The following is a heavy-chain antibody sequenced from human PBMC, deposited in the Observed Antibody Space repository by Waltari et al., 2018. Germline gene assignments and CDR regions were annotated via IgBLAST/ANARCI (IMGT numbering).Heavy chain of an antibody. CDR1: GYTFTGRY. CDR2: IKPNSGGT. J-gene: IGHJ6*03. V-gene: IGHV1-2*06. Sequence: QVQLVQSGAEVKKPGASVKVSCEASGYTFTGRYLHWVRQAPGQGLAWMGRIKPNSGGTDNAQKCQDRVTMTRDTSSSTAYMELSGLRSDDTAVYYCAREATHSYYYFLDVWGKGTTVTVSS. CDR3: AREATHSYYYFLDV.